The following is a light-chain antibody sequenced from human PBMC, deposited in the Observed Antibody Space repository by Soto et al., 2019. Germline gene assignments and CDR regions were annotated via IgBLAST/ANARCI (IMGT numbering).Light chain of an antibody. J-gene: IGKJ2*03. V-gene: IGKV1-5*03. CDR2: KAS. Sequence: DIQMTQSPSILSASVGDTVNITCRASQSVSTWLAWYQQKPGKASKVMIYKASTLQIGVPSRFSASGSGTECTLTISSLQPDDFATYYCQQYNSYVYSFGRGTKLES. CDR1: QSVSTW. CDR3: QQYNSYVYS.